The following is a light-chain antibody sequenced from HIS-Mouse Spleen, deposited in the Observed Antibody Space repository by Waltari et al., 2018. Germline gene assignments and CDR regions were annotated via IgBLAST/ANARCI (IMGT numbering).Light chain of an antibody. CDR3: QAWDSSTAV. V-gene: IGLV3-1*01. J-gene: IGLJ2*01. CDR2: QDS. CDR1: TLGDKY. Sequence: SYELTQPPSVSVSPGQTASITCSGDTLGDKYACWYQQKQGQSPVLVIYQDSKRPSGIPERFSGSNSGNTATLTISGTQAMDEADYYCQAWDSSTAVFGGGTKLTVL.